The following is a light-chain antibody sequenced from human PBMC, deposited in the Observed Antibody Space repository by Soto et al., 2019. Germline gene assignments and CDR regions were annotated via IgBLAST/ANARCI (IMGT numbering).Light chain of an antibody. CDR2: DAS. V-gene: IGKV1-5*01. CDR1: QSISSY. CDR3: QQYHSYWT. Sequence: DIQMTQSPSSQSSSLVCIVAITFRASQSISSYLNWYQQKPGKAPKLLIYDASSLESGVPQRFSGSGSGTEFTLTISSLQTDDFSTYYCQQYHSYWTFGQGTKVDIK. J-gene: IGKJ1*01.